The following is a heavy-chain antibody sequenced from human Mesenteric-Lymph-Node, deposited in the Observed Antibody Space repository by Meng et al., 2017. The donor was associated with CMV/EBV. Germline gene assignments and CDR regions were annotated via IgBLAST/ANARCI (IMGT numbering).Heavy chain of an antibody. CDR3: AIPGIAAAGTRGY. D-gene: IGHD6-13*01. J-gene: IGHJ4*02. CDR2: ISSSSSYI. V-gene: IGHV3-21*01. Sequence: GGSLRLSCAASGFTFISYSMNWVRQAPGKGLEWVSSISSSSSYIYYADSVKGRFTISRDNAKNSLYLQMNSLRAEDTAVYYCAIPGIAAAGTRGYWGQGTLVTVSS. CDR1: GFTFISYS.